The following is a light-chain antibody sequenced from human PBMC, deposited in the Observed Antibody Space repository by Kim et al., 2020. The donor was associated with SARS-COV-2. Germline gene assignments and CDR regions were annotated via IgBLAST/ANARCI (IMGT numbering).Light chain of an antibody. CDR3: QSYDSRLTVV. J-gene: IGLJ2*01. CDR1: SSNIGAGFE. V-gene: IGLV1-40*01. CDR2: RNN. Sequence: QSVLTQPPSVSGAPGQRVTISCTGSSSNIGAGFEVHWYQQLPGTAPKLLIFRNNNRPSGLPDRFSGSKSGTSASLAITGLQAEDEADYYCQSYDSRLTVVFGGGTQLTVL.